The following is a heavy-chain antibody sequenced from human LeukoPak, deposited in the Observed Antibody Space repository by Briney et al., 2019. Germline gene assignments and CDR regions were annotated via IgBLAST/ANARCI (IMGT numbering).Heavy chain of an antibody. J-gene: IGHJ5*02. CDR1: GFTFSSYG. CDR3: ARGSGYMVRGVIGRWFDP. V-gene: IGHV3-30*03. D-gene: IGHD3-10*01. CDR2: ISYDGSNK. Sequence: GGSLRLSCAASGFTFSSYGMHWVRQAPGKGLEWVAVISYDGSNKYYADSVKGRFTISRDNSKNTLYLQMNSLRAEDTAVYYCARGSGYMVRGVIGRWFDPWGQGTLVTVSS.